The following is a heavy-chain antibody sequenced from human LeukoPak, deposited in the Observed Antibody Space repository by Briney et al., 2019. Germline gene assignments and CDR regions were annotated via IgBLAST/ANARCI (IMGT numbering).Heavy chain of an antibody. V-gene: IGHV1-46*01. CDR1: GYTFTSYY. Sequence: GASVKVSCKASGYTFTSYYLHWVRQAPGQGLEWMGIINPSGGNTNYAQKFQDRVTMTRDTSTSTVYMQLSSLRSEDTAVYYCARADYGDSRDEYNWFDPWGQGTLVTVSS. D-gene: IGHD4-17*01. CDR3: ARADYGDSRDEYNWFDP. CDR2: INPSGGNT. J-gene: IGHJ5*02.